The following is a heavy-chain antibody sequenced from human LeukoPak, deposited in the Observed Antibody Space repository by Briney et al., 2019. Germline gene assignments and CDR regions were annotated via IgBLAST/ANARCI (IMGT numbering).Heavy chain of an antibody. CDR1: GGSIGSSSYY. CDR2: IYYSGST. V-gene: IGHV4-39*01. Sequence: SETLSLTCTVSGGSIGSSSYYWGWIRQPPGKGLEWIGSIYYSGSTYYNPSLKSRVTISVDTSKNQFSLKLSSVTAADTAVYYCARRKLVRGVIIGHHYFDYWGQGTLVTVSS. CDR3: ARRKLVRGVIIGHHYFDY. J-gene: IGHJ4*02. D-gene: IGHD3-10*01.